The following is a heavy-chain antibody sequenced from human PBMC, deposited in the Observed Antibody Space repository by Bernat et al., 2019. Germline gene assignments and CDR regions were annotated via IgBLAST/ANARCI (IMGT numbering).Heavy chain of an antibody. CDR1: GFTFSSYA. Sequence: EVQLVESGGGLVQPGGSLRLSCSASGFTFSSYAMHWVRQAPGKGLEYVSAISSNGGSTYYAYTVKGRFTISRDKSKNTVCLEMSSLRCEDTAVNYWVKGGSFDYWGQGTLVTVSS. D-gene: IGHD6-6*01. V-gene: IGHV3-64D*06. J-gene: IGHJ4*02. CDR2: ISSNGGST. CDR3: VKGGSFDY.